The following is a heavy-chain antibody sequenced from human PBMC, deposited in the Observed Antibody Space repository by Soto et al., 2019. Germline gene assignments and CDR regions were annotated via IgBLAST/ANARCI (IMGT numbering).Heavy chain of an antibody. CDR3: ARDAATSNHFYFFDS. J-gene: IGHJ4*02. D-gene: IGHD2-2*01. CDR1: GFNFIRYG. Sequence: PGGSVGLSCAASGFNFIRYGMHWVRQAPGKGLEWIAGMSSDGSYTPYADSMKGRFTISRDNPKNTLFLQMHSLRAEATAVYFCARDAATSNHFYFFDSWGQGHLVTASS. CDR2: MSSDGSYT. V-gene: IGHV3-33*05.